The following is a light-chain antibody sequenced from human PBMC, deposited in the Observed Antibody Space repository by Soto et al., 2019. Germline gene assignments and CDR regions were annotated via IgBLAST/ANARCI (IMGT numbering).Light chain of an antibody. V-gene: IGLV2-14*01. CDR2: EVS. Sequence: QSALTQPASVSGSPGQSITISCTGTSSDVGGYNHVSWYQQHPGKAPKLMIYEVSNRPSGVANRFSGAKSGNTASLTISGLQAEEEADYYCSSYTSSGTLVVFGGGTKLTVL. J-gene: IGLJ2*01. CDR1: SSDVGGYNH. CDR3: SSYTSSGTLVV.